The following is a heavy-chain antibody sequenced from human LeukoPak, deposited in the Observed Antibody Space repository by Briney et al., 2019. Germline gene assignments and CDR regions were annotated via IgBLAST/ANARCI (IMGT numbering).Heavy chain of an antibody. V-gene: IGHV3-48*01. Sequence: PGGSLRLSCAASGFTFSSYSMNWVRQAPGKGLEWVSYISSSSSTIYYADSVKGRFTISRDNAKNSLYLQMNSLRAEDTAVYYCARSFWAAAIQIDAFDIWGQGTMVTVSS. J-gene: IGHJ3*02. CDR1: GFTFSSYS. CDR3: ARSFWAAAIQIDAFDI. D-gene: IGHD2-2*02. CDR2: ISSSSSTI.